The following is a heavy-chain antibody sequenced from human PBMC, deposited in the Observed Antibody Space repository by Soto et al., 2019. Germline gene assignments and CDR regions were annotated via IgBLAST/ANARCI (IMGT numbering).Heavy chain of an antibody. Sequence: EVQLVESGGGLVQPGGSLRLSCAASGFTFSSYWMHWVRQAPGKGLVWVSRINSDGSSTSYADSVKGRFTISRDNAKNTLYLQMNSLRAEDTAVYYCARESLPLFAFYQTAVDGLDVWGQGTTVTVSS. J-gene: IGHJ6*02. CDR1: GFTFSSYW. D-gene: IGHD2-2*01. V-gene: IGHV3-74*01. CDR3: ARESLPLFAFYQTAVDGLDV. CDR2: INSDGSST.